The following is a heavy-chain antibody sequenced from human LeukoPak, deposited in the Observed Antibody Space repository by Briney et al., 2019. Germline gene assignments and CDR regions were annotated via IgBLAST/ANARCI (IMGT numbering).Heavy chain of an antibody. CDR2: IRYDGSNK. CDR1: GFTFSSYG. CDR3: ARDWDCGSSTCYGALGH. V-gene: IGHV3-30*02. J-gene: IGHJ4*02. D-gene: IGHD2-2*01. Sequence: GGSLRLSCAASGFTFSSYGMHWVRQAPGKGLEWVAFIRYDGSNKYYADSVKGRFTISRDNAKNSLYLQMNSLRAEDTAVYYCARDWDCGSSTCYGALGHWGQGTLVTVSS.